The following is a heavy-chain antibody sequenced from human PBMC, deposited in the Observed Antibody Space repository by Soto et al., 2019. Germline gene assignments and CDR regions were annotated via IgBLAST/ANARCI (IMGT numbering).Heavy chain of an antibody. J-gene: IGHJ4*02. CDR3: ASGEGWGEYPD. CDR2: ISSRSDYI. D-gene: IGHD4-17*01. Sequence: EVQLVESGGDLVKPGGSLRLSCAASGFTFSIYNMDWVRQAPGKGPEWVASISSRSDYIHYADSVRGRFTITRDNAKNLLYLHMNGLGVEDKAVYCCASGEGWGEYPDWGQGTLVTVSS. CDR1: GFTFSIYN. V-gene: IGHV3-21*04.